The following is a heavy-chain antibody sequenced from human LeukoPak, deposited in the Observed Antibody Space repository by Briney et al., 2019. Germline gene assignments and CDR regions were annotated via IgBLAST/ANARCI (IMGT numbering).Heavy chain of an antibody. J-gene: IGHJ6*03. CDR1: GFTFDDYA. CDR3: AKDNGRYYYYYMGV. Sequence: GGSLRLSCAASGFTFDDYAMHWVRQAPGKGLEWVSGISWNSGSIGYADSVKGRFTISRDNAKNSLYLQMNSLRAEDMALYYCAKDNGRYYYYYMGVWGKGTTVTVSS. CDR2: ISWNSGSI. V-gene: IGHV3-9*03.